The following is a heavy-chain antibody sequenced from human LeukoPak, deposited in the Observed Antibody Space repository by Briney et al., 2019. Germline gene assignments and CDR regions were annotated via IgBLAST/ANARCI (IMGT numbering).Heavy chain of an antibody. V-gene: IGHV1-2*06. D-gene: IGHD2-21*02. J-gene: IGHJ6*03. CDR2: IHLYWGGT. Sequence: ASVKVYCKASGYTFTGYYMHWVRQAPGQGLEWMGRIHLYWGGTNYAQMFPGRITMTTDTSISTAYMELSRLRSDDTAVYYCARDTTRAYCGGDCYFDYYYYMDVWGKGTTVTVSS. CDR3: ARDTTRAYCGGDCYFDYYYYMDV. CDR1: GYTFTGYY.